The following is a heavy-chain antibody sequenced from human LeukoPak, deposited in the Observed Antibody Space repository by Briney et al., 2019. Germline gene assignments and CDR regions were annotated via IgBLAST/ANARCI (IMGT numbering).Heavy chain of an antibody. CDR1: GGSISSYY. CDR2: IYTSGST. Sequence: SETLSLTCTVSGGSISSYYWSWIRQPAGKGLEWIGRIYTSGSTNYNPSLKSRVTMSVDTSKNQFSLKLSSVTAADTAVYYCARDRVRIAAAGPTTYFDYWGQGTLVTVSS. D-gene: IGHD6-13*01. V-gene: IGHV4-4*07. CDR3: ARDRVRIAAAGPTTYFDY. J-gene: IGHJ4*02.